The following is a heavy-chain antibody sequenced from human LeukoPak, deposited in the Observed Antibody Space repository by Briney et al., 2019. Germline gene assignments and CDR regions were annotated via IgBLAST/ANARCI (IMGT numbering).Heavy chain of an antibody. CDR2: INPSGGSS. CDR3: AMGPLGPFDY. CDR1: GYTFTNYY. D-gene: IGHD1-26*01. J-gene: IGHJ4*02. V-gene: IGHV1-46*01. Sequence: GASVKVSCKASGYTFTNYYMHWVRQAPGQGLEWVGVINPSGGSSTYAQKFQDRVTMTRDTSTSTVYMEVSSLRSEDTAMYCCAMGPLGPFDYWGQGTLVTVSS.